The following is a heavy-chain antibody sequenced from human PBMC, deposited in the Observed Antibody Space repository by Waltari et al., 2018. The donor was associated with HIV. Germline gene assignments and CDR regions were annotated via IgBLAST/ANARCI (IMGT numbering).Heavy chain of an antibody. CDR3: ARQPAPDSTWFQIYFDY. V-gene: IGHV4-38-2*01. J-gene: IGHJ4*02. CDR1: DFSISSGHY. CDR2: VFHSGST. D-gene: IGHD6-13*01. Sequence: QVQLQESGPGLVKPSDTLSLTCAVSDFSISSGHYSGWIRQAPGKGLEWIGSVFHSGSTFYKPSFKSRVSISVDTSKNQFSLKLTSVTAADTAVYYCARQPAPDSTWFQIYFDYWGQGTVVTVSS.